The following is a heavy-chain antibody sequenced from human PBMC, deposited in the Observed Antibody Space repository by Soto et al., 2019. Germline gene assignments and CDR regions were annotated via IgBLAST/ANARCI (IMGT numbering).Heavy chain of an antibody. CDR3: ARETYSSGWTPTFDY. CDR2: ISYDGSNK. V-gene: IGHV3-30-3*01. D-gene: IGHD6-19*01. Sequence: QVQLVESGGGVVQPGRSLRLSCAASGFTFSSYAMHWVRQAPGKGLEWVAVISYDGSNKYYADSVKGRFTISRDNSKNTLYLQMNSLRAEDTAVYYCARETYSSGWTPTFDYCGQGTLVTVSS. CDR1: GFTFSSYA. J-gene: IGHJ4*02.